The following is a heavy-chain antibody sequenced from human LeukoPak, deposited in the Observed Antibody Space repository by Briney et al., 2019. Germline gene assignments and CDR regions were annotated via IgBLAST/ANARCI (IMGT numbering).Heavy chain of an antibody. Sequence: GGSLRLSCAASGFTFSSYAMFWVRQAPGKGLEWVSSVSGSSGGTYYADSVKGRFAISRDDSKNTLYLQMNSLRAEDTAVYYCAKATSEFTSRCPDYWGQGTLDTVSS. V-gene: IGHV3-23*01. D-gene: IGHD3-10*01. CDR2: VSGSSGGT. CDR3: AKATSEFTSRCPDY. CDR1: GFTFSSYA. J-gene: IGHJ4*02.